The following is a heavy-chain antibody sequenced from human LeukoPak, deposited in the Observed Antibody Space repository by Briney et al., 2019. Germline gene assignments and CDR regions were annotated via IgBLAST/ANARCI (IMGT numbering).Heavy chain of an antibody. CDR2: ISSSGSTI. Sequence: PGGSLRLSCAASGFTFSSYEMNWVRQAPGKGLEWVSYISSSGSTIYYADSVKGRFTISRDNAKNSLDLQMNSLRAEDTALYYCARDGGWYKRGLDYYYYYMDVWGKGTTVTVSS. V-gene: IGHV3-48*03. J-gene: IGHJ6*03. D-gene: IGHD6-19*01. CDR3: ARDGGWYKRGLDYYYYYMDV. CDR1: GFTFSSYE.